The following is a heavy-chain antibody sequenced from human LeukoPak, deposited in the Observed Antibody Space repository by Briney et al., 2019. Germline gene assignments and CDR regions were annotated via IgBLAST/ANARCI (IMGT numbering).Heavy chain of an antibody. CDR1: GFTLSSYA. J-gene: IGHJ4*02. CDR2: ISYDGSNK. D-gene: IGHD2-2*01. CDR3: ARERAVPAAKAYYFDY. V-gene: IGHV3-30-3*01. Sequence: GRSLRLSCAASGFTLSSYAMHWVRQAPGKGLEWEAVISYDGSNKYYADSVKGRFSISRDNSKNTLHLQMNSLRAEDTAVYYCARERAVPAAKAYYFDYWGKATLVTVSS.